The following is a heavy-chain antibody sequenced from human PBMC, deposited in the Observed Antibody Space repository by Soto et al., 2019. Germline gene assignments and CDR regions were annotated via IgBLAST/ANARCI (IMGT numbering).Heavy chain of an antibody. V-gene: IGHV4-30-2*01. Sequence: SETLSLTCAVSGGSISSGGYSWSWIRQPPGKGLEWIGYIYHSGSTYYNPSLKSRVTISVDRSKNQFSLKLSSVTAADTAVYYCARAPARDFWSGYQSDAFDIWGQGTMVTLSS. CDR3: ARAPARDFWSGYQSDAFDI. D-gene: IGHD3-3*01. CDR2: IYHSGST. J-gene: IGHJ3*02. CDR1: GGSISSGGYS.